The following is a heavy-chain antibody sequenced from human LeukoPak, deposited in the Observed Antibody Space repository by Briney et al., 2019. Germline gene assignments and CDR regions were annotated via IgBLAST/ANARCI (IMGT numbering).Heavy chain of an antibody. CDR3: ARVSSSWHFDY. CDR1: GGSISSGDYY. Sequence: SETLSLTCTVSGGSISSGDYYWSWIRQPPGEGLEWIGYIYYSGGTYYNPSLKSRVTISVDTSKNQFSLKLSSVTAADTAVYYCARVSSSWHFDYWGQGTLVTVSS. V-gene: IGHV4-30-4*01. J-gene: IGHJ4*02. CDR2: IYYSGGT. D-gene: IGHD6-13*01.